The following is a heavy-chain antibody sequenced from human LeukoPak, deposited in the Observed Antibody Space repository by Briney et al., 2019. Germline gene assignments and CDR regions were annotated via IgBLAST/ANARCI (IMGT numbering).Heavy chain of an antibody. Sequence: GGSLRLSCAASGFTFSSYSMNWVRQAPVKGLEWVSSISSSSYTYYADSVKGRFTISRDNAKNSLYLQMNSLRAEDTAVYYCARVGDYSDYIDYWGQGTLVTVSS. CDR1: GFTFSSYS. V-gene: IGHV3-21*01. D-gene: IGHD4-11*01. CDR3: ARVGDYSDYIDY. CDR2: ISSSSYT. J-gene: IGHJ4*02.